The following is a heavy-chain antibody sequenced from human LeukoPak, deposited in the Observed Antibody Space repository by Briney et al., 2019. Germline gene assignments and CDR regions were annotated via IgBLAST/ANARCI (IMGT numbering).Heavy chain of an antibody. J-gene: IGHJ4*02. CDR1: GFTVSSNY. Sequence: GGSLRLSCAASGFTVSSNYMSWVRQAPGKGLEWVSVIYSGGSTYYADSVKGRFTISRDNSKNTLYLQMNSLRAEDTAVYYCAKDPAPIVVVIPNYFDYWGQGTLVTVSS. D-gene: IGHD3-22*01. CDR3: AKDPAPIVVVIPNYFDY. V-gene: IGHV3-53*01. CDR2: IYSGGST.